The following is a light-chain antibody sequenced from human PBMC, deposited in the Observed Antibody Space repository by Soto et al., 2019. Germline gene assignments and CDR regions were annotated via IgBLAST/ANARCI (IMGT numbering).Light chain of an antibody. CDR1: QSVGTN. Sequence: TVMTQSPATLSVSPGERVTLSCRASQSVGTNLAWYQQRPGQAPRLLIYGPSTRATGVPAWFSGSGSGTEFTLTISSLQSEDLAVYYCQQYNNWPLHTFGQGTKLEIK. CDR3: QQYNNWPLHT. J-gene: IGKJ2*01. CDR2: GPS. V-gene: IGKV3-15*01.